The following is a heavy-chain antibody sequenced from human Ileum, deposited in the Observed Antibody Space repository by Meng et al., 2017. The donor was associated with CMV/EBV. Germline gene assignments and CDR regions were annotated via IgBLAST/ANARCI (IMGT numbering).Heavy chain of an antibody. Sequence: SGFTFSSYAMSWVRQAPVKGLEWVSVIYSGTTNTYYADSVEGRFTISRDDSKNTLYLQVHSLRAEDTAVYYCAKHQGSGTYYNDFDYWGQGTLVTVSS. CDR2: IYSGTTNT. CDR1: GFTFSSYA. D-gene: IGHD1-26*01. CDR3: AKHQGSGTYYNDFDY. V-gene: IGHV3-23*03. J-gene: IGHJ4*02.